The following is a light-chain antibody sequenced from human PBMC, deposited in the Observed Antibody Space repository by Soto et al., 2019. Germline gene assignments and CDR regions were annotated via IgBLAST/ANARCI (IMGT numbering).Light chain of an antibody. V-gene: IGLV2-8*01. CDR3: SSYTGSRDHYV. CDR2: EVT. Sequence: QSVLTQPPSASGSPGQSVTISCTGTSSDIGRFNFVSWYQQHPGKAPKLLIYEVTKRPSGVPDRFSGSKSGSAASLTVSGLQGEDEADYFCSSYTGSRDHYVFGTGTKVTVL. J-gene: IGLJ1*01. CDR1: SSDIGRFNF.